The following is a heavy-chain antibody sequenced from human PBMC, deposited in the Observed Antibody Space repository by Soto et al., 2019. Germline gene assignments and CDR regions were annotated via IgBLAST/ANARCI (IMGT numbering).Heavy chain of an antibody. D-gene: IGHD1-7*01. Sequence: ASVKVSCKASGYTFTSYGISWVRQAPGQGLEWMGWISAYNGNTNYAQKLQGRVTMTTDTSTSTAYMELRSLRSDDTAVYYCARRITGTTPRNYYMDVWGKGTTVTVSS. CDR2: ISAYNGNT. J-gene: IGHJ6*03. CDR3: ARRITGTTPRNYYMDV. CDR1: GYTFTSYG. V-gene: IGHV1-18*01.